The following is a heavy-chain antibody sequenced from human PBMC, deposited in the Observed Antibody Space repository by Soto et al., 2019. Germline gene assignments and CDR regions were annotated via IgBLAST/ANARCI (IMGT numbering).Heavy chain of an antibody. CDR1: GGSISSDY. CDR2: IYYSGST. J-gene: IGHJ6*02. CDR3: ARATIFGVVTPLEYYYGMDV. Sequence: SETLSLTCTVSGGSISSDYWSWIRQPPGKGLEWIGYIYYSGSTYYNPSLKSRVTISVDTSKNQFSLKLSSVTAADTAVYYCARATIFGVVTPLEYYYGMDVWGQGTTVTVSS. D-gene: IGHD3-3*01. V-gene: IGHV4-30-4*01.